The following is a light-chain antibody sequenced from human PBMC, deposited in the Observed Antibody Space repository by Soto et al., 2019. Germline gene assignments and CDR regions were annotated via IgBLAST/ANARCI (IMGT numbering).Light chain of an antibody. CDR1: SSNLGAGYD. V-gene: IGLV1-40*01. Sequence: SVLTQPPSVSGAPGQRVTISCTGSSSNLGAGYDVHWYQQVPGTAPKLLISDNNNWPSGVPDRFSGSKSGTSAALAITGVRAEDEADDYGQSYDRLSGVVFGGGTKVTVL. CDR2: DNN. J-gene: IGLJ2*01. CDR3: QSYDRLSGVV.